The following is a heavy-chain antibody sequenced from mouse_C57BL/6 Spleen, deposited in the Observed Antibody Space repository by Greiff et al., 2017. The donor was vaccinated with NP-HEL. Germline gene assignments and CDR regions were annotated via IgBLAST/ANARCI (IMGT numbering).Heavy chain of an antibody. V-gene: IGHV1-64*01. Sequence: VQLQQPGAELVKPGASVKLSCKASGYTFTSYWMHWVKQRPGQGLEWIGMIHPNSGSTNYNEKFKSKATLTVAKSSSTAYMQLSSLTSEDSAVYYCAKGDYGSSYAMDYWGQGTSVTVSS. D-gene: IGHD1-1*01. CDR3: AKGDYGSSYAMDY. CDR1: GYTFTSYW. CDR2: IHPNSGST. J-gene: IGHJ4*01.